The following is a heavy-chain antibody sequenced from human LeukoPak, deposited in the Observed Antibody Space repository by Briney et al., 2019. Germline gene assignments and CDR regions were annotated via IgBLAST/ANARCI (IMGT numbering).Heavy chain of an antibody. D-gene: IGHD3-10*01. CDR2: LLYRGST. CDR1: GGSIRSYY. V-gene: IGHV4-59*01. Sequence: SETLSLTCTVSGGSIRSYYWSWIRQPPGKGLEWLAYLLYRGSTDYNPSLGSLDTISGDTSKNQFSLKLRSVTAADTAVYYCATVAVIRGVPYFDYWGQGTLVTVSS. CDR3: ATVAVIRGVPYFDY. J-gene: IGHJ4*02.